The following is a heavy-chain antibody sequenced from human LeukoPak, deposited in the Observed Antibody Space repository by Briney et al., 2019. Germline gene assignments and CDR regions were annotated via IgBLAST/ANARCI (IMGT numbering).Heavy chain of an antibody. J-gene: IGHJ4*02. Sequence: PSETLSLTCAVSGGSISSGGYSWSWIRQPPGKGLEWIGYIYHSGSTYYNPSLKSRVTISVDRSKNQFSLKLSSVTAADTAAYYCARGRSRKFDYWGQGTLVTVSS. D-gene: IGHD3-16*01. V-gene: IGHV4-30-2*01. CDR2: IYHSGST. CDR1: GGSISSGGYS. CDR3: ARGRSRKFDY.